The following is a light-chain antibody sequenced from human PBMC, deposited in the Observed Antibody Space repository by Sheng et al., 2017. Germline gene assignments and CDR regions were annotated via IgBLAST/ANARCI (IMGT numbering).Light chain of an antibody. Sequence: NFVLTQPHSVSESPGKTVIISCTRSSGNIASNYVQWYQQRPGSSPTTVIYEDYQRPSGVPDRFSGSVDSSSNSASLTISGLKTEDEADYYCQSYDSSNLWVFGGGTKLTVL. J-gene: IGLJ3*02. CDR1: SGNIASNY. V-gene: IGLV6-57*01. CDR2: EDY. CDR3: QSYDSSNLWV.